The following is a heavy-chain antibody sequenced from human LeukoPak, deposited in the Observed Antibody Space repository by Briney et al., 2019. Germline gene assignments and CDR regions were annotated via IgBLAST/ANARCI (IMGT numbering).Heavy chain of an antibody. J-gene: IGHJ4*02. CDR2: INHSGST. D-gene: IGHD6-13*01. V-gene: IGHV4-34*01. CDR1: GGSISSYY. CDR3: ASRLAAAGTYFDY. Sequence: PSETLSLTCTVSGGSISSYYWSWIRQPPGKGLEWIGEINHSGSTNYNPSLKSRVTISVDTSKNQFSLKLSSVTAADTAVYYCASRLAAAGTYFDYWGQGTLVTVSS.